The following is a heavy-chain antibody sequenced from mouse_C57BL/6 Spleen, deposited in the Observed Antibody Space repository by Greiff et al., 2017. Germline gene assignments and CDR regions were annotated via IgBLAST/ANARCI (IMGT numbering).Heavy chain of an antibody. D-gene: IGHD1-1*01. CDR1: GFTFSDYG. V-gene: IGHV5-17*01. CDR2: ISSGSSTI. J-gene: IGHJ2*01. CDR3: ARRDYYGSRGNYFDY. Sequence: EVHLVESGGGLVKPGGSLKLSCAASGFTFSDYGMHWVRQAPEKGLEWVAYISSGSSTIYYADTVKGRFTISRDNAKNTLFLQMTSLRSEDTAMYYCARRDYYGSRGNYFDYWGQGTTLTVSS.